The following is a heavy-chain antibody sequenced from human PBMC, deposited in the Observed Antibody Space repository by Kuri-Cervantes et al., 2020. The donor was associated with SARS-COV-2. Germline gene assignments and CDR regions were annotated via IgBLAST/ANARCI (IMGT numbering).Heavy chain of an antibody. J-gene: IGHJ5*02. CDR2: IIPIFGTA. D-gene: IGHD3-10*01. CDR1: GGTFRSYA. Sequence: SVKVSCKASGGTFRSYAICWVRPAPGQGLGGMGGIIPIFGTANYAQKFQGRVTITADESTSTAYMELSSLRSEDTAVYYCARDRGGGINGWFDPWGQGTPVTVSS. CDR3: ARDRGGGINGWFDP. V-gene: IGHV1-69*13.